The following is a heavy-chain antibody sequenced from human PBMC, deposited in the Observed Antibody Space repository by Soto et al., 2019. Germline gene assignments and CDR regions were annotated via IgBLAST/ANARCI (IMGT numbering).Heavy chain of an antibody. CDR3: ARDDGGYDRLVY. V-gene: IGHV4-31*03. Sequence: QVQLQESGPGLVKPSQTLSLTCTVSGGSIGSGDYYWSWIRQSPGKGLEWIGYIYYSGSTYYNPSLDSRPTISIDPSKNQYALKLSSVTAADTAVYYCARDDGGYDRLVYWGQGTLVTVST. CDR2: IYYSGST. CDR1: GGSIGSGDYY. J-gene: IGHJ4*02. D-gene: IGHD5-12*01.